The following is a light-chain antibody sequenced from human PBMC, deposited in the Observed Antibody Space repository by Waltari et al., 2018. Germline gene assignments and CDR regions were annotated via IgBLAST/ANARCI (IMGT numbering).Light chain of an antibody. J-gene: IGLJ3*02. CDR1: SSNIGTGYD. CDR3: QSYDSSLSGWV. CDR2: GNS. V-gene: IGLV1-40*01. Sequence: QRVTIPCTGSSSNIGTGYDVHWYQQLPGTAPKILIYGNSNRPSGVPDRFSGSKSGTSASLAITGLQAEDEADYYCQSYDSSLSGWVFGGGTKLTVL.